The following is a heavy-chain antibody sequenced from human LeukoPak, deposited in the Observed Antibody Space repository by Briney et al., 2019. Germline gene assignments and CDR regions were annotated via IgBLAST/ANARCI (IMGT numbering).Heavy chain of an antibody. J-gene: IGHJ3*01. V-gene: IGHV3-7*03. CDR3: ARHRCPSS. CDR2: INEDGSEN. Sequence: PGGPLRLPCAPSGFTFSTSPIVGAPQPPGKGREWVANINEDGSENHYVDSVKGRFTISRDNAKNSLYLQMNSLRAEDTAIYYCARHRCPSSWGPGTVVTVSS. CDR1: GFTFSTSP. D-gene: IGHD6-13*01.